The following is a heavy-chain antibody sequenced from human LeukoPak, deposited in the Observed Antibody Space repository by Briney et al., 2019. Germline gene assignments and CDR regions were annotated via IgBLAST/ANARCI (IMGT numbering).Heavy chain of an antibody. Sequence: PSETLSLTCTVSGGSISSSSYYWGWIRQPPGKGLEWIGSIYYSGSTYYNPSLKSRVTISVDTSKNQFSPKLSSVTAADTAVYYCARVGVDTAMVIGGFDYWGQGTLVTVSS. CDR1: GGSISSSSYY. J-gene: IGHJ4*02. D-gene: IGHD5-18*01. CDR3: ARVGVDTAMVIGGFDY. CDR2: IYYSGST. V-gene: IGHV4-39*07.